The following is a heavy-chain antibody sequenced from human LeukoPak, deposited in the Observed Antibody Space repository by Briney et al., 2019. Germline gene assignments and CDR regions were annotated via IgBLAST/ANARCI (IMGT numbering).Heavy chain of an antibody. CDR1: GGSISSSY. Sequence: SETLSLTCTVSGGSISSSYWSWIRQPPGKGLEWIGYIYYSGSTNYNPSLKSRVTISVDTSKNQFSLKLSSVTAADTAVYYCARDPNYYDNSGYYTDWGQGTLVTVSS. V-gene: IGHV4-59*12. D-gene: IGHD3-22*01. CDR3: ARDPNYYDNSGYYTD. J-gene: IGHJ4*02. CDR2: IYYSGST.